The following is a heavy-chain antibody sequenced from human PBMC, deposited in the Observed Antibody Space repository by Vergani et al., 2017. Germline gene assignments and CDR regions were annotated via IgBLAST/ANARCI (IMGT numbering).Heavy chain of an antibody. J-gene: IGHJ3*02. CDR1: GYTFTGYY. CDR2: INPNSGGT. CDR3: ARDIVVVPAAVQHDAFDI. V-gene: IGHV1-2*02. D-gene: IGHD2-2*01. Sequence: QVQLVQSGAEVKKPGASVKVSCKASGYTFTGYYMHWVRQDPGQGLEWMGWINPNSGGTNYAQKFQGRVTMTRDTSISTAYMELSRLRSDDTAVYYCARDIVVVPAAVQHDAFDIWGQGTMVTVSS.